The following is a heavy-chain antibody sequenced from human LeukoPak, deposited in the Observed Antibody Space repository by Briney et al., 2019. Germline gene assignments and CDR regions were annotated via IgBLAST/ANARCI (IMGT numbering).Heavy chain of an antibody. J-gene: IGHJ4*02. CDR3: ARRMYDIGWALDY. Sequence: SETLSLTCAVYGGSLSSYYWSWIRQPPGKGLEWIGEINDSGSTNYSPSLKSRVSISLDTSKNQFSLILRSVTAADTAIYYCARRMYDIGWALDYWGQGALVTVSS. CDR1: GGSLSSYY. D-gene: IGHD6-19*01. V-gene: IGHV4-34*01. CDR2: INDSGST.